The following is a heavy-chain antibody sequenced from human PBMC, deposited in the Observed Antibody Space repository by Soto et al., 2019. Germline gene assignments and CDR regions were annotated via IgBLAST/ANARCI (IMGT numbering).Heavy chain of an antibody. J-gene: IGHJ4*02. CDR2: ISYDGSNK. CDR1: GFTFSSYA. V-gene: IGHV3-30-3*01. Sequence: GWSLRLSCAASGFTFSSYAMHWVRQAPGKGLEWVAVISYDGSNKYYADSVKGRFTISRDNSKNTLYLQMNSLRAEDTAVYYCARDRGDGYNFSFDYWGQGTLVTVSS. CDR3: ARDRGDGYNFSFDY. D-gene: IGHD5-12*01.